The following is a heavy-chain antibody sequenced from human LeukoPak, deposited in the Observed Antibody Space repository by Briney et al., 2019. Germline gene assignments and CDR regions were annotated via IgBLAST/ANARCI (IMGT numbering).Heavy chain of an antibody. J-gene: IGHJ3*02. CDR3: ARDVDFWSIAFDI. D-gene: IGHD3-3*01. CDR1: GFTFSSYS. Sequence: GGSLRLSCAASGFTFSSYSMNWVRQAPGKGLEWVSFICSSSSTIYYAVSVEGPFTISRDKAKYSLYLQMNRLRAEDTAVYYCARDVDFWSIAFDIWGQGTMVTVSS. CDR2: ICSSSSTI. V-gene: IGHV3-48*01.